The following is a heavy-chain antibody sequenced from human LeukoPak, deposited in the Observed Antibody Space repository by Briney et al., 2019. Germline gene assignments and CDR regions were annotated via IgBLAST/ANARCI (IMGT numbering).Heavy chain of an antibody. J-gene: IGHJ6*02. V-gene: IGHV3-33*01. Sequence: PGRPLRLSCAASGFTFSSYGMHWVRQAPGKGLEWVAVIWYDGSNKYYADSVKGRFTISRDNSKNTLYLQMNSLRAEDTAVYYCARDGYSGSYYYYYYGMDVWGQGTTVTVSS. CDR1: GFTFSSYG. D-gene: IGHD1-26*01. CDR3: ARDGYSGSYYYYYYGMDV. CDR2: IWYDGSNK.